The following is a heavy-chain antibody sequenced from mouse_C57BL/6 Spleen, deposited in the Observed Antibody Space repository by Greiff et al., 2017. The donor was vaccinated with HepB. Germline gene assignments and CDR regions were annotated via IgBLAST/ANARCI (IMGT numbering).Heavy chain of an antibody. D-gene: IGHD2-4*01. CDR1: GFSLTSYG. CDR3: AKRGNYDYDWFAY. CDR2: IWRGGST. V-gene: IGHV2-5*01. Sequence: VQRVESGPGLVQPSQSLSITCTVSGFSLTSYGVHWVRQSPGKGLEWLGVIWRGGSTDYNAAFMSRLSITKDNSKSQVFFKMNSLQADDTAIYYCAKRGNYDYDWFAYWGQGTLVTVSA. J-gene: IGHJ3*01.